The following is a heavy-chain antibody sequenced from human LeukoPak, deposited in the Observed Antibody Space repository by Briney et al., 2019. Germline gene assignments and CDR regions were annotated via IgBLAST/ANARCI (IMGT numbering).Heavy chain of an antibody. D-gene: IGHD2/OR15-2a*01. Sequence: GGSLRLSCAASGFTFDDYAMHWVRQAPGKGLEWVSGISWNSGSIGYADSVKGRFTISRDNAKNSLYLQMNSLRAEDTALYYCVKDLDFRADCWGQGTLVTVSS. CDR3: VKDLDFRADC. V-gene: IGHV3-9*01. CDR2: ISWNSGSI. J-gene: IGHJ4*02. CDR1: GFTFDDYA.